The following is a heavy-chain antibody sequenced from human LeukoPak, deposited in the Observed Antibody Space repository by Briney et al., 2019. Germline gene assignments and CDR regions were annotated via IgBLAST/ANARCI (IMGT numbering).Heavy chain of an antibody. CDR3: ARSSMVRGVIIDHYFDY. CDR2: IKQDGSEK. D-gene: IGHD3-10*01. CDR1: GFTFSSYW. Sequence: GGSLRLSCAASGFTFSSYWMSWVRQAPGKGLEWVANIKQDGSEKYYVDSVKGRFTISRDNAKNSLYLQMNSLRAEDTAVYYCARSSMVRGVIIDHYFDYWGQGTLVTVSS. V-gene: IGHV3-7*01. J-gene: IGHJ4*02.